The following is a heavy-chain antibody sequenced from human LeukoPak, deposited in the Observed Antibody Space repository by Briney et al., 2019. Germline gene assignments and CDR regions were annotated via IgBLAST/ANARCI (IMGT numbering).Heavy chain of an antibody. CDR2: IYKNGST. V-gene: IGHV4-59*01. CDR3: ARDYTTLVRGAFDI. CDR1: GGSIGTYY. J-gene: IGHJ3*02. Sequence: SETLSLTCSVSGGSIGTYYWNWIRQPPGKGLEWIGYIYKNGSTNYNPSLESRATISVDTSKNQFSLRLSSLTAADTAAYYCARDYTTLVRGAFDIWGRGTLVTVSS. D-gene: IGHD5-18*01.